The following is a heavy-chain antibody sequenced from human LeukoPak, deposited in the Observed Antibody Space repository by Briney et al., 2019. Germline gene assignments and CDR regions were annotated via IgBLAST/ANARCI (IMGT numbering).Heavy chain of an antibody. Sequence: PSETLSLTCAVSGGSISSGGYSWSWIRQPPGKGLEWIGYIYHSGSTCYNPSLKSRVTISVDRSKNQFSLKLSSVTAADTAVYYCARERRYSSGWYFDYWGQGTLVTVSS. D-gene: IGHD6-19*01. J-gene: IGHJ4*02. V-gene: IGHV4-30-2*01. CDR2: IYHSGST. CDR3: ARERRYSSGWYFDY. CDR1: GGSISSGGYS.